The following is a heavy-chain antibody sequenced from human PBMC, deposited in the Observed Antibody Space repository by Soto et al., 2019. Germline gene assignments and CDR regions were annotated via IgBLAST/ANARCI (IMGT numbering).Heavy chain of an antibody. Sequence: PGGSLRLSCAASGFTFSNYEMNWVRQAPGKGLEWVSYITSTGSTIYYADSVKGRFTISRDNTKNSLYLLMNSLRADDTAVYYCARGNSPVNAHWGQGTLVTVSS. J-gene: IGHJ1*01. CDR2: ITSTGSTI. CDR1: GFTFSNYE. CDR3: ARGNSPVNAH. D-gene: IGHD2-2*01. V-gene: IGHV3-48*03.